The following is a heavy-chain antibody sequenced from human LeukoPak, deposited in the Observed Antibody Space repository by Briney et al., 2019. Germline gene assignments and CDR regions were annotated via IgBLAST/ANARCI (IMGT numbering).Heavy chain of an antibody. Sequence: ASVKVSCKASGYSFTSYYLHWVRQAPGQGLEWMGFINPSGSSAAYAQKFQGRLTMTRDMFTSTDYMELTSLTSDDTAVYYCARDNSVGETAWWFDPWGQGTLVTVSS. D-gene: IGHD1-26*01. CDR2: INPSGSSA. CDR3: ARDNSVGETAWWFDP. V-gene: IGHV1-46*01. J-gene: IGHJ5*02. CDR1: GYSFTSYY.